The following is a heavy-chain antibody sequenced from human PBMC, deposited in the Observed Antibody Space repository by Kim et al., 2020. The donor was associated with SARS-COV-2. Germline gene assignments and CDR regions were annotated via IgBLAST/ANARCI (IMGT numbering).Heavy chain of an antibody. J-gene: IGHJ5*02. V-gene: IGHV1-18*01. Sequence: AQTLRVRVTMTTDTSTTTAYMDLSSLRSYDTAVYYCARADITPGWFDPWGQGTLVTVSS. CDR3: ARADITPGWFDP. D-gene: IGHD1-20*01.